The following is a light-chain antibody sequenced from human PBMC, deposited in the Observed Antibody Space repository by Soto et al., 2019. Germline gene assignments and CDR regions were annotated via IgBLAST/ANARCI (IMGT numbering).Light chain of an antibody. Sequence: EIVLTQSPGTLSLSPGERATLSCRASQSVSSSYLAWYQQKPGQAPRLLIYGASSRATGIPDRFSGSGSGTEFTLTISRLEPEDFAVYYCQQYGSSRRTFGQGTKVDIK. CDR1: QSVSSSY. CDR3: QQYGSSRRT. J-gene: IGKJ1*01. V-gene: IGKV3-20*01. CDR2: GAS.